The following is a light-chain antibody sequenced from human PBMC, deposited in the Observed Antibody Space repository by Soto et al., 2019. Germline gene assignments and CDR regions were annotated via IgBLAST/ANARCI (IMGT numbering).Light chain of an antibody. J-gene: IGKJ2*01. V-gene: IGKV2-28*01. CDR3: LQVLQAPYT. CDR2: LGS. Sequence: DIVMTQSPLSLPVTPGEPASISCRSTQSLLHSNGYNYLDWYLQKPGQSPQILIYLGSIRASGVPDRFSGSGSGTDFTLKISRMEAEDVGVYYCLQVLQAPYTFGQGTKLEIK. CDR1: QSLLHSNGYNY.